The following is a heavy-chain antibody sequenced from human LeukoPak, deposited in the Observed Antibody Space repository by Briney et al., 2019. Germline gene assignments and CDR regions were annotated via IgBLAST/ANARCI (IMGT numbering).Heavy chain of an antibody. CDR1: GGSISCSSYY. CDR2: IYYSGST. Sequence: SETLSLTCTVSGGSISCSSYYWGWIRQPPGKGLEWIGSIYYSGSTYYNPSLKSRVTISVDTSKNQFSLKLSSVTAADTAVYYCARFNTGSGWSDAFDIWGQGTMVTVSS. V-gene: IGHV4-39*01. J-gene: IGHJ3*02. CDR3: ARFNTGSGWSDAFDI. D-gene: IGHD6-19*01.